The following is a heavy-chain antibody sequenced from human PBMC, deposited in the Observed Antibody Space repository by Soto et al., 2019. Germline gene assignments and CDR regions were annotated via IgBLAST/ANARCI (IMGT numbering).Heavy chain of an antibody. V-gene: IGHV1-69*12. CDR1: GGTFSSYA. J-gene: IGHJ2*01. CDR2: IIPIFGTA. D-gene: IGHD3-22*01. Sequence: QVQLVQSGAEVKKPGSSVKVSCKASGGTFSSYAISWVRQAPGQGLEWMGGIIPIFGTANYAQKFQGRVTITAHESTSTAYMELSSLRSEDTAVYYCAYLTSSGYYYWYFDLWGRGTLVTASS. CDR3: AYLTSSGYYYWYFDL.